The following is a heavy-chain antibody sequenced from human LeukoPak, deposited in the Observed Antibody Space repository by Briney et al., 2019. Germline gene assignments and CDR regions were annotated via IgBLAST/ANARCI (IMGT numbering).Heavy chain of an antibody. Sequence: PGGSLRLSCAASGVTFSSYWMSWVRQAPGKGLEWVANIKEDGSEKYYVDSVKGRFTISRDNAENSVYLQMNSLRAEDTAVYYCARGRFNYDSTGYSSFYYWGQGTLVTVSS. D-gene: IGHD3-22*01. CDR3: ARGRFNYDSTGYSSFYY. CDR1: GVTFSSYW. J-gene: IGHJ4*02. V-gene: IGHV3-7*01. CDR2: IKEDGSEK.